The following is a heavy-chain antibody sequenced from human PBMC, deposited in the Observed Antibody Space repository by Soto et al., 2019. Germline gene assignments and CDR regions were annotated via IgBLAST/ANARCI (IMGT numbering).Heavy chain of an antibody. D-gene: IGHD2-2*01. Sequence: SETLSLTRSVSCGSISSGYYYWSWIRQPPGKGLDWIGNIYYSGSTYYNPSLKSRVTISVDTSKNQFSLKLSSVTAADTAVYYCAIVDCSSTSCYGREVWLDPWGQGTMVTVSS. CDR2: IYYSGST. J-gene: IGHJ5*02. V-gene: IGHV4-30-4*01. CDR1: CGSISSGYYY. CDR3: AIVDCSSTSCYGREVWLDP.